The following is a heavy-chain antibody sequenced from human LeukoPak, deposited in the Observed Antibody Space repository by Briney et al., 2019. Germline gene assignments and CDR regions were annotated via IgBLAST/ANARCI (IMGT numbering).Heavy chain of an antibody. J-gene: IGHJ4*02. V-gene: IGHV1-46*01. Sequence: ASVKVSCKAFGYNFISYYMNWVRQAPGQGLEWMGIINPSGGSTSYAQKFQGRVTMTRDTSTSTVYMELSSLRSEDTAVYYCARGRLSTVVSPLWDWGQGTLVTVSS. D-gene: IGHD4-23*01. CDR3: ARGRLSTVVSPLWD. CDR1: GYNFISYY. CDR2: INPSGGST.